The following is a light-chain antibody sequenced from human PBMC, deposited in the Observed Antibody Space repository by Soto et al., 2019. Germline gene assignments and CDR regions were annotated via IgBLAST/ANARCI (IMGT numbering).Light chain of an antibody. CDR2: GAS. CDR1: QSVSIN. J-gene: IGKJ1*01. CDR3: QQYDNSAWT. V-gene: IGKV3-20*01. Sequence: TQSPSTLSVSPGDRDTLSCRASQSVSINLAWYQQKPGQAPRLLISGASSRATGIPDRFSGSGSGTDFTLTISRLEPEDFAVYYCQQYDNSAWTFGQGTKVDIK.